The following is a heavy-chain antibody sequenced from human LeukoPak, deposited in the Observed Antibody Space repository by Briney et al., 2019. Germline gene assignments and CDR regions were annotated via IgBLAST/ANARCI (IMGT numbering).Heavy chain of an antibody. Sequence: GGSLRLSCAASGFTFSSYWMSWVRQAPGKGLEWVANIKQDGSEKYYVDSVKGRFTISRDNAKNSLYLQMNSLRAEDTAVYYCAKDPLNTVMVSPTFDYWGQGTLVTVSS. CDR2: IKQDGSEK. D-gene: IGHD5-18*01. J-gene: IGHJ4*02. CDR1: GFTFSSYW. V-gene: IGHV3-7*03. CDR3: AKDPLNTVMVSPTFDY.